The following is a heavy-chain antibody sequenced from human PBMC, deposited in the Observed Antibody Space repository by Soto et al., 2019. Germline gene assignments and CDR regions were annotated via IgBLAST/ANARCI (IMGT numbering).Heavy chain of an antibody. CDR2: IDYSGST. CDR3: ARADDDYVYAFDI. J-gene: IGHJ3*02. D-gene: IGHD4-17*01. V-gene: IGHV4-59*01. Sequence: QVQLQESGPGLVKPSETLSLTCTVSGGSISSYYWSWIRQPPGKGLEWIGYIDYSGSTNYNPALKSRVTLSVDTSKHQSSLKLSSVTAANTAVYYCARADDDYVYAFDIWGQGTMVTVSS. CDR1: GGSISSYY.